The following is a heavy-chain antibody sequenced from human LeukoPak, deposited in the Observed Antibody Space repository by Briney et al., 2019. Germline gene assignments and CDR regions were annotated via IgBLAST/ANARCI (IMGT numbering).Heavy chain of an antibody. V-gene: IGHV3-7*03. CDR1: GFTFSSYW. CDR2: IKQDGSEK. Sequence: GGSLRLSCAASGFTFSSYWMSWVRQAPGKGLEWVANIKQDGSEKYYVDSVKGRFTISRDNAKNSLYLQMNSLRAEDTAVYYCAKYQDDYVWGSYRFNWFDPWGQGTLVTVSS. D-gene: IGHD3-16*02. J-gene: IGHJ5*02. CDR3: AKYQDDYVWGSYRFNWFDP.